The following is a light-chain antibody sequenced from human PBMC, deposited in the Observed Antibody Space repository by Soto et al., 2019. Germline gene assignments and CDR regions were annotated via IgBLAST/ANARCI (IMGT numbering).Light chain of an antibody. Sequence: EIVLTQSPGTLSLSPGERAALSCRASQSVSSSYLAWYQQKPGQAPRLLIYGASSRATGIPDRFSGSGSGTDFTRTISSLEPEDFAVYYCQQYGSSPWTFGQGTKVESK. CDR2: GAS. V-gene: IGKV3-20*01. J-gene: IGKJ1*01. CDR1: QSVSSSY. CDR3: QQYGSSPWT.